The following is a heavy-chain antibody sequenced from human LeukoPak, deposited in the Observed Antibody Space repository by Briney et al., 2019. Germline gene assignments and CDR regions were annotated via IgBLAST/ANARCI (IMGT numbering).Heavy chain of an antibody. Sequence: PGGSLRLSCAASEFTFSDYYMSWIRQAPGKGLEWVSYISSSGSTIYYADSVKGRFTISRDNAKNSLYLQMNSLRAEDTAVYYCARDSLLYYYDSSGGLDYWGQGTLVTVSS. V-gene: IGHV3-11*01. D-gene: IGHD3-22*01. CDR3: ARDSLLYYYDSSGGLDY. CDR1: EFTFSDYY. CDR2: ISSSGSTI. J-gene: IGHJ4*02.